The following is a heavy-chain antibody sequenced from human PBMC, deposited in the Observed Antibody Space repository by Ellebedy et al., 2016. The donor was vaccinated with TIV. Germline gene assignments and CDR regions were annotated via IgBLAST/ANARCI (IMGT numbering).Heavy chain of an antibody. CDR2: INQSGRT. CDR1: GGSVRSGPYC. D-gene: IGHD5-18*01. Sequence: SETLSLTXAVSGGSVRSGPYCWSWIRQPPGKGLEWVGYINQSGRTYYNPSLKSRVTISIDRSRNKFSLELTSVTAADTAVYYCARGRHSYGYEWLDTWGQGTLASVSS. J-gene: IGHJ5*02. V-gene: IGHV4-30-2*01. CDR3: ARGRHSYGYEWLDT.